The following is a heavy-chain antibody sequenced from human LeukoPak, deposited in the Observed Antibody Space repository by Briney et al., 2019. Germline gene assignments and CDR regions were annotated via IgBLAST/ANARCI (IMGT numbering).Heavy chain of an antibody. CDR2: INWNGGGT. CDR3: ARGYYDSSGYYGFDY. D-gene: IGHD3-22*01. CDR1: GFTFDGYG. J-gene: IGHJ4*02. Sequence: TGGSLRLSCAASGFTFDGYGMSWVRQAPGKGLEWVSGINWNGGGTGYADSVKGRFTISRDNTKNSLYLQMNSLRAEDTALYYRARGYYDSSGYYGFDYWGQGTLVTVS. V-gene: IGHV3-20*04.